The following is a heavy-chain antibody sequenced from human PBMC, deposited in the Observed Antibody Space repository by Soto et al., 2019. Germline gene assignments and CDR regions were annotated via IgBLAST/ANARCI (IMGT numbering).Heavy chain of an antibody. CDR3: ARGYYYDSSGYLLVAFDI. Sequence: ASVKVSCKASGYTFTSYAMQWVRQSPGQRLEWMGRINAGNGNTKYSQKFQGRVTITRDTSASTAYMELSSLRSEDTAVYYCARGYYYDSSGYLLVAFDIWGQGTMVTVSS. J-gene: IGHJ3*02. CDR1: GYTFTSYA. CDR2: INAGNGNT. V-gene: IGHV1-3*01. D-gene: IGHD3-22*01.